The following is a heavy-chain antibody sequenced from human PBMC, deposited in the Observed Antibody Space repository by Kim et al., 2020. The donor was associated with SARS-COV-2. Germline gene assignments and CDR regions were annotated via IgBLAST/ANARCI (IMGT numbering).Heavy chain of an antibody. D-gene: IGHD3-10*01. V-gene: IGHV4-39*07. CDR2: ST. CDR3: ASATMVRGVN. Sequence: STYYNPSLKSRVTISVDTSKNQFSLKLSSVTAADTAVYYCASATMVRGVNWGQGTLVTVSS. J-gene: IGHJ4*02.